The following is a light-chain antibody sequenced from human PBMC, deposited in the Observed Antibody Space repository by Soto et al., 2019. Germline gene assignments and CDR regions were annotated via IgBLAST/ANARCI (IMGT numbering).Light chain of an antibody. CDR1: QSVSSIY. V-gene: IGKV3-20*01. J-gene: IGKJ2*01. CDR3: QQYGSSPPYT. Sequence: EIVLTQSPGTLSLSPGERATLSCRASQSVSSIYLAWYQQKPGQAPRLLIYGASSRATGISDRFSGSGSGTDITLTISRLEPEYFAVYYCQQYGSSPPYTFGQGTKLEIK. CDR2: GAS.